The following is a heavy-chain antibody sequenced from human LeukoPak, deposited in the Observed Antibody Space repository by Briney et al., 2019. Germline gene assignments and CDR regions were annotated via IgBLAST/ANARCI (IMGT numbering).Heavy chain of an antibody. CDR2: LHADGSEK. CDR3: ARGGYSFDY. V-gene: IGHV3-7*01. CDR1: GFSLSGYW. J-gene: IGHJ4*02. D-gene: IGHD5-12*01. Sequence: PGGSLRLSSAASGFSLSGYWMSRVRQAPGKGLEWVARLHADGSEKYYVGSVKGRFTISGDNAKNSLYLQMNSLGVEDAAFYYCARGGYSFDYLGQGTLVTVSS.